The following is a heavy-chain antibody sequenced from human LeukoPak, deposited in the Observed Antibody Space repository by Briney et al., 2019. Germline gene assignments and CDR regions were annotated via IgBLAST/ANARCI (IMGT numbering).Heavy chain of an antibody. CDR1: GGSISSYY. J-gene: IGHJ5*02. CDR3: ARDPRGGTSRDNWFDP. CDR2: LYYSGST. Sequence: PSETLSLTCTVSGGSISSYYWSWIRQPPGKGLEWIGYLYYSGSTNYNPSLKSRVTISVDTSKNQFSLKLNSVTAADTAVYYCARDPRGGTSRDNWFDPWGQGTLVTVSS. D-gene: IGHD1-1*01. V-gene: IGHV4-59*01.